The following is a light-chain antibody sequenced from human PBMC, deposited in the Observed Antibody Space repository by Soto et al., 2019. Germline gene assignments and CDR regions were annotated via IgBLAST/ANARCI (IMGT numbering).Light chain of an antibody. CDR3: QQYDKRPIT. CDR2: GAS. V-gene: IGKV3-15*01. CDR1: QSVSSN. J-gene: IGKJ5*01. Sequence: EIVMTQSPATLSVSPGERATLSCRASQSVSSNLAWYQQKQGQAPRLLIYGASTRATGIPARFSGSGSGTEFTLTISSLQSEDFAVYYCQQYDKRPITFGQGTRLDIK.